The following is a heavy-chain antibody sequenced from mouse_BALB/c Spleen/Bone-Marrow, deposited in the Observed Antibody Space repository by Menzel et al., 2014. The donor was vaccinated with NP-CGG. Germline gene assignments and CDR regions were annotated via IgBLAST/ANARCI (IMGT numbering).Heavy chain of an antibody. V-gene: IGHV1-14*01. Sequence: VQLQQSGPELVKPGASVKMSCKASGYTFTNYVMHWVKQKPGQGLEWIGYINPYNDGTKYNEKFKGKATLTSDKSSGTAYMELSSLTSEDSAVYYCARRPLFYGSSYGAMDYWGQGTSVTVSS. CDR2: INPYNDGT. D-gene: IGHD1-1*01. CDR1: GYTFTNYV. J-gene: IGHJ4*01. CDR3: ARRPLFYGSSYGAMDY.